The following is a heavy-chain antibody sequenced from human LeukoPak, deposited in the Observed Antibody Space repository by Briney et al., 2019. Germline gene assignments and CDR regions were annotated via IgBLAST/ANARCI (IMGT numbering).Heavy chain of an antibody. V-gene: IGHV4-61*02. CDR3: ARDQSGSYLFDY. Sequence: SQTLSLTCTVSGGSISSSNYYWSWIRQPAGKGLEWIGRIYTSGTTNYNPSLKSRVTISIDTSKNQFSLKLSSVTAADTAAYYCARDQSGSYLFDYWGQGTLVTVSS. J-gene: IGHJ4*02. CDR2: IYTSGTT. CDR1: GGSISSSNYY. D-gene: IGHD1-26*01.